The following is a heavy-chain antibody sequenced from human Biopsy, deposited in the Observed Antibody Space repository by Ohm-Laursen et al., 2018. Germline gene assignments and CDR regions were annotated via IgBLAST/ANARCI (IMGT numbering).Heavy chain of an antibody. V-gene: IGHV3-9*01. CDR3: ARGYYDIGTGYHYDVFDF. CDR1: GFKFDDYG. J-gene: IGHJ3*01. D-gene: IGHD3-9*01. Sequence: SLRLSCTASGFKFDDYGMNWVRQVPGKGLEWVSRISWNSGSIGYVDSVEGRFTISRDNAKNSLYLQMNSLKAEDTALYYCARGYYDIGTGYHYDVFDFWGRGTLVIVS. CDR2: ISWNSGSI.